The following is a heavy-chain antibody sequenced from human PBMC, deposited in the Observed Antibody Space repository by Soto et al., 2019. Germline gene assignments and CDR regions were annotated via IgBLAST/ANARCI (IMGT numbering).Heavy chain of an antibody. CDR3: AKDHLWFGESNWFDP. J-gene: IGHJ5*02. CDR1: GFTFSSYG. D-gene: IGHD3-10*01. Sequence: HPGGSLRLSCAASGFTFSSYGMHWVRQAPGKGLEWVAVISYDGSNKYYADSVKGRFTISRDNSKNTLYLQMNSLRAEDTAVYYCAKDHLWFGESNWFDPWGQGTLVTVSS. CDR2: ISYDGSNK. V-gene: IGHV3-30*18.